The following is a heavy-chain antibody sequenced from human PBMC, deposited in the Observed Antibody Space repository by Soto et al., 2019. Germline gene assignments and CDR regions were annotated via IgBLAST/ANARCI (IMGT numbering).Heavy chain of an antibody. V-gene: IGHV4-59*08. CDR3: ARGQCGSFNS. CDR2: IYYGGTT. CDR1: GGSISSYY. D-gene: IGHD6-19*01. Sequence: SETLSLTCTVSGGSISSYYWSWLRQPPGKGLEWVGYIYYGGTTSYNPSLKVRVAISLETSKSQFSLRLSSLTAADTAVYYCARGQCGSFNSWGPGTLVTVSS. J-gene: IGHJ4*02.